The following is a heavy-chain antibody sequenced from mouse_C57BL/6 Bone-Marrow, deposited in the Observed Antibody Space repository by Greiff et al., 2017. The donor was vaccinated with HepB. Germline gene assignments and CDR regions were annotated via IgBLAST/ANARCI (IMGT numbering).Heavy chain of an antibody. CDR3: ARGAYGSRDYAMDY. J-gene: IGHJ4*01. Sequence: VKLMESGAELVRPGASVKLSCKASGYTFTDYYINWVKQRPGQGLEWIARIYPGSGNTYYNEKFKGKATLTAEKSSSTAYMQLSSLTSEDSAVYFCARGAYGSRDYAMDYWGQGTSVTVSS. V-gene: IGHV1-76*01. CDR1: GYTFTDYY. CDR2: IYPGSGNT. D-gene: IGHD1-1*01.